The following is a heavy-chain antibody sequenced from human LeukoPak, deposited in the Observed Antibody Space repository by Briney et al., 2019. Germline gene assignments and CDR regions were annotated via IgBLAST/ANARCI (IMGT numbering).Heavy chain of an antibody. CDR1: GYTFTSYD. CDR2: MNPNSGNT. Sequence: ASVKVSCKASGYTFTSYDINWVRQATGQGLEWMGWMNPNSGNTGYAQKFQGRVTITRNTSISTAYMELSSLRSEDTAVYYCARPGRGGYNFDYWGQGTLVTVSS. CDR3: ARPGRGGYNFDY. D-gene: IGHD5-24*01. J-gene: IGHJ4*02. V-gene: IGHV1-8*03.